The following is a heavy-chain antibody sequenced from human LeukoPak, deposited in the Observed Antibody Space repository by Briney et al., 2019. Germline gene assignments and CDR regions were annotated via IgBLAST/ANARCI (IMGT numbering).Heavy chain of an antibody. CDR3: AKDREVSGSYFDY. V-gene: IGHV3-9*01. J-gene: IGHJ4*02. CDR1: GFTFDDYA. D-gene: IGHD1-26*01. CDR2: ISWNSGSI. Sequence: GGSLRLSCAASGFTFDDYAMHWVRQAPGKGLEWVSGISWNSGSIGYADSVKGRFTISRDNAKNSLYLQMNSLRAEDTALHYCAKDREVSGSYFDYWGQGTLVTVSS.